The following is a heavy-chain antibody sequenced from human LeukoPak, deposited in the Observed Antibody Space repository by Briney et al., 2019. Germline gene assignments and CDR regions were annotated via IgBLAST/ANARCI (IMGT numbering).Heavy chain of an antibody. Sequence: GGSLRLSCAASGFTFSSYSMNWVRQAPGKGLEWVSSISSSSSYIYYADSVKGRFTISRDNAKNSLYLQMNSLRAEDTAAYYCARDRGSSGWYDYWGQGTLVTVSS. J-gene: IGHJ4*02. CDR1: GFTFSSYS. V-gene: IGHV3-21*01. CDR2: ISSSSSYI. CDR3: ARDRGSSGWYDY. D-gene: IGHD6-19*01.